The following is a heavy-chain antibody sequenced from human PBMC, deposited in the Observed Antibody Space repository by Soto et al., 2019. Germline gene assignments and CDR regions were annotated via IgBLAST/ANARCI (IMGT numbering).Heavy chain of an antibody. CDR3: VSHSSKSYFDY. CDR2: TRNKINGYIT. D-gene: IGHD6-13*01. Sequence: EVQLVESGGGLVQPGGSLRLSCAASGFTLSDPYMDWVRQAPGKGLEWVGHTRNKINGYITDYAASVKGRFYISRDDSKNSLYLQMNSLKTEDSAVYYCVSHSSKSYFDYWGQGTLVTVCS. CDR1: GFTLSDPY. J-gene: IGHJ4*02. V-gene: IGHV3-72*01.